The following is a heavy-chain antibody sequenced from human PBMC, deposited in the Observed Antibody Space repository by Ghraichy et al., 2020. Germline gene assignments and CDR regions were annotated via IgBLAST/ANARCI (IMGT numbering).Heavy chain of an antibody. CDR1: GGSFSGYY. J-gene: IGHJ6*02. V-gene: IGHV4-34*01. CDR3: ARGGKGSFFGIHYGMDV. Sequence: SETLSLTCAVYGGSFSGYYWSWIRQPPGKGLEWIGEINHSGSTNYNPSLKSRVTISVDTSKNQFSLKLSSVTAADTAVYYCARGGKGSFFGIHYGMDVWGQGTTVTVSS. CDR2: INHSGST. D-gene: IGHD3-3*01.